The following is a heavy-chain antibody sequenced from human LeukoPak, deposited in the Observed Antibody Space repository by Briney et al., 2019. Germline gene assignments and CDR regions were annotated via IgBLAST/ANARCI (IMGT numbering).Heavy chain of an antibody. V-gene: IGHV3-20*04. Sequence: GGSLRLSCAASGFIFDDYGMSWVRQAPGKGLEWVSGINWNSGSTGYVDSVKGRFTISRDNAKNSLYLQMNSLRAEDTALYYCARGGYSGPSDIWGQGTMVTVSS. D-gene: IGHD5-12*01. J-gene: IGHJ3*02. CDR3: ARGGYSGPSDI. CDR1: GFIFDDYG. CDR2: INWNSGST.